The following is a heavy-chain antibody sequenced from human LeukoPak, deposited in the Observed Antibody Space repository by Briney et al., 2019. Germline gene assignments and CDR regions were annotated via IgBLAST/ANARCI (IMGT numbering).Heavy chain of an antibody. CDR2: IIPIFGTA. CDR3: GGVATRSSGAFDI. J-gene: IGHJ3*02. Sequence: SVKVSCKASGGTFSSYAISWVRQAPGQGLEWMGGIIPIFGTANYAQKFQGRVTITTDESTSTAYTELSSLRSEDTAVYYCGGVATRSSGAFDIWGQGTMVTVSS. D-gene: IGHD5-12*01. V-gene: IGHV1-69*05. CDR1: GGTFSSYA.